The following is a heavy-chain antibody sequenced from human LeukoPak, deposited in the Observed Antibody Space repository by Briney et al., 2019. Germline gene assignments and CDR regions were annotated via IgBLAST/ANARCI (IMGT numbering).Heavy chain of an antibody. CDR2: INHSGST. J-gene: IGHJ4*02. CDR1: GGSFSGYY. V-gene: IGHV4-34*01. Sequence: SEILSLTCAVYGGSFSGYYWSWIRQPPGKGLEWIGEINHSGSTNYNPSLKSRVTISVDTSKNQFSLKLSSVTAADTAVYYCARQLHGDYTVFAYWGQGTLVTVSS. D-gene: IGHD4-17*01. CDR3: ARQLHGDYTVFAY.